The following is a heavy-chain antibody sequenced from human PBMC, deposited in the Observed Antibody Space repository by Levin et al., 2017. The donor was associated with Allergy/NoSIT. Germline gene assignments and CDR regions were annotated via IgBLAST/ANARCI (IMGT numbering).Heavy chain of an antibody. Sequence: PGGSLRLSCAASGFTFSSYGMFWVRQAPGKGLMWVSYISGDGSRSTYADSVKGRFTISRDNAKNTLYLQMKSLRVEDTAVYYCTRNGGGMDVWGQGTTVTVSS. J-gene: IGHJ6*02. CDR1: GFTFSSYG. CDR3: TRNGGGMDV. D-gene: IGHD3-16*01. V-gene: IGHV3-74*01. CDR2: ISGDGSRS.